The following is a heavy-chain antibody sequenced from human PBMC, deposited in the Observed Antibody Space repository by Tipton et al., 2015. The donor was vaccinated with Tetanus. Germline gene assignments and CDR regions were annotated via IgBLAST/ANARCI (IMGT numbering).Heavy chain of an antibody. CDR2: VSHDGTNE. Sequence: SLRLSCEASGFTFSSFGISWVRQAPGKGLEWVAVVSHDGTNEYYADSVKGRFTISRDNSKNTLYLQMNSLRAEDTAVYYCAKSLYGGTDYWGQGTLVTVSS. CDR1: GFTFSSFG. V-gene: IGHV3-30*18. J-gene: IGHJ4*02. D-gene: IGHD2-2*02. CDR3: AKSLYGGTDY.